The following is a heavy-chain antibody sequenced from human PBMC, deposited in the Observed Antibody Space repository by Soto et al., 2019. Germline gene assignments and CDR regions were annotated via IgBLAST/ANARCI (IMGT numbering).Heavy chain of an antibody. V-gene: IGHV6-1*01. Sequence: SQTLSLTCAISGESVSVNSGAWNWIRQSPSRDLEWLGRTYYRSKWYNEYAVSVKSRITIDPDTFKNQFSLHLRSVTPEDTAVYYCAREFSTWSFDSWGQGTLVTVS. J-gene: IGHJ4*02. CDR1: GESVSVNSGA. D-gene: IGHD6-13*01. CDR2: TYYRSKWYN. CDR3: AREFSTWSFDS.